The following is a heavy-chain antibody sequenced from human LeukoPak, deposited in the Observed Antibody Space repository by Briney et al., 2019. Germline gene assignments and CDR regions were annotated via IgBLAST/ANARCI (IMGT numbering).Heavy chain of an antibody. D-gene: IGHD1-26*01. J-gene: IGHJ4*02. V-gene: IGHV4-39*07. CDR2: MYYSGST. Sequence: SETLSLTCTVSGGSISSSSYYWGWIRQPPGKGLEWIGSMYYSGSTYYNPSLKSRVTISVDTSKNQFSLKLSSVTAADTAVYYCARVSGSPVLYYFDYWGQGTLVTVSS. CDR3: ARVSGSPVLYYFDY. CDR1: GGSISSSSYY.